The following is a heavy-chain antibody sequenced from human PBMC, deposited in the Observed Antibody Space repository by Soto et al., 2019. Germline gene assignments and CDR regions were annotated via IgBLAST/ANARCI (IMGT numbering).Heavy chain of an antibody. D-gene: IGHD3-22*01. V-gene: IGHV1-46*03. CDR3: TRDTNTVRFYDTSGYLNCLDP. J-gene: IGHJ5*02. CDR1: GYAFTTYY. CDR2: INPSSGST. Sequence: QVQLVQSGAELKKPGASVKVSCKASGYAFTTYYMHWVRQAPGQGLEWMGIINPSSGSTSYAQKFQGRVAMTTDTSTSTVYMELSSLRSEDTAVYYCTRDTNTVRFYDTSGYLNCLDPWGQGTLVTVSS.